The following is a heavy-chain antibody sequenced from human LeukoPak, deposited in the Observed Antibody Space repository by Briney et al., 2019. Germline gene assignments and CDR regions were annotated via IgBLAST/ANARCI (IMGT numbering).Heavy chain of an antibody. V-gene: IGHV1-18*01. Sequence: GASVKASCKASGYSFTSYGIRWVRQAPGQGLEWMGWISAHNGNTKYAQEVQGRVTMTTDTSTSTAYMEMRSLRSDDTAVYYCARDLGNYFHFWGQGTLVTVSS. CDR1: GYSFTSYG. CDR3: ARDLGNYFHF. J-gene: IGHJ4*02. D-gene: IGHD3-10*01. CDR2: ISAHNGNT.